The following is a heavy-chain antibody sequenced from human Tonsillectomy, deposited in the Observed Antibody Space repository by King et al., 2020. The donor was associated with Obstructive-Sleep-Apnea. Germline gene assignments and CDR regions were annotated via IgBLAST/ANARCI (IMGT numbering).Heavy chain of an antibody. CDR1: GFTFSTYA. J-gene: IGHJ5*02. D-gene: IGHD2-15*01. V-gene: IGHV3-30*09. Sequence: VQLVESGGGVVQPGRSLRLSCAASGFTFSTYAMHWVRQAPGKGLEWVAVISYDGSNKYYADSVKGRFAISRDNSKNTLYLQMNSLRAEDTAVYYCARDRGHCGGGSCYNWFDPWGQGTLVTVSS. CDR2: ISYDGSNK. CDR3: ARDRGHCGGGSCYNWFDP.